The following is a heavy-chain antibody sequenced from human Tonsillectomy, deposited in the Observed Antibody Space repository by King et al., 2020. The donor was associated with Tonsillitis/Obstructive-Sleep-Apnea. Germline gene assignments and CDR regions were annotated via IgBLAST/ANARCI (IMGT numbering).Heavy chain of an antibody. CDR3: AXXXXXXXXXDXX. V-gene: IGHV3-48*03. CDR1: GFTFSSYE. J-gene: IGHJ1*01. CDR2: ISSSGSTI. Sequence: VQLVESGGGLVQPGGSLRLSCAASGFTFSSYEMNWVRQAPGXGLEWVSYISSSGSTIYXAXXXXGRXTXSRDNAKNSXYPQMNSLRAGDTGVYDCAXXXXXXXXXDXXWGQGXLVTVSS.